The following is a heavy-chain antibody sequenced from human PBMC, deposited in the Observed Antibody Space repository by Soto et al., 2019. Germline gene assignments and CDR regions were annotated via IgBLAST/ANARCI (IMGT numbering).Heavy chain of an antibody. CDR2: IITIFNTA. D-gene: IGHD5-12*01. CDR3: ASGSRGYSCYVPRFAPYYYYGMDV. Sequence: SVEVSWEASRVAFSSYSISWVRQAPGQGLEWMGRIITIFNTANYAQKFQRRVTITADESTSTAYMELSCLRSEDTAVYYCASGSRGYSCYVPRFAPYYYYGMDVWGQGTTVTVSS. J-gene: IGHJ6*02. CDR1: RVAFSSYS. V-gene: IGHV1-69*13.